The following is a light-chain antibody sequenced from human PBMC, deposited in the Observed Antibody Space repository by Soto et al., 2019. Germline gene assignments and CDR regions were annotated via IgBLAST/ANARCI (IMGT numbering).Light chain of an antibody. CDR1: LSISSN. V-gene: IGKV3-15*01. CDR3: QQYNNWLWT. Sequence: EIVMTQSPATLSVSPGERATLSCRASLSISSNLAWYQQKPGQAPRVLIDGASTRATGIPARFSGSGSGTEFTLTISSLQSEDFAVYYCQQYNNWLWTFGQGTKVEIK. J-gene: IGKJ1*01. CDR2: GAS.